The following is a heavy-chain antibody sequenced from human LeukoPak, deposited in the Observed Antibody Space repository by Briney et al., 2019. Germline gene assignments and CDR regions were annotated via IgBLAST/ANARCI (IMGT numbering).Heavy chain of an antibody. Sequence: ASVKVSCKASGYTFTSYGISWVRQAPGQGLEWMGWISAYNGNTNYAQKLQGRVTMTTDTSTSTAYMELRSLRSDDTAVYYCAREWLLPSGKPRNWFDPWGQGTLVTVSS. CDR2: ISAYNGNT. CDR1: GYTFTSYG. J-gene: IGHJ5*02. V-gene: IGHV1-18*01. D-gene: IGHD5-12*01. CDR3: AREWLLPSGKPRNWFDP.